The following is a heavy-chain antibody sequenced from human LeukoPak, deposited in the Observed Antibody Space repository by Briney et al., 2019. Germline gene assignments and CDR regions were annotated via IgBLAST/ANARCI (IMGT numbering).Heavy chain of an antibody. CDR2: ISGSGGST. D-gene: IGHD3-10*01. Sequence: GGSLRLSCVASGFTFSNTAMNWVRQAPGKGLEWVSAISGSGGSTYYADSVKGRFTISRDNSKNTLYLQMNSLRAEDTAVYYCAKCKRGIYYGSGSYPPLYFDYWGQGTLVTVSS. CDR3: AKCKRGIYYGSGSYPPLYFDY. V-gene: IGHV3-23*01. J-gene: IGHJ4*02. CDR1: GFTFSNTA.